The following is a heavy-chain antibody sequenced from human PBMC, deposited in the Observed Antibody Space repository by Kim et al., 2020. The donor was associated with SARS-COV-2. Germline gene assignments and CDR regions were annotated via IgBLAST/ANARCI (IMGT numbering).Heavy chain of an antibody. Sequence: VKGRFTISRDNSKNTLYLQMNSLGADDTAVYYCAKGLGVAIVGATAHFDYWGQRALVTVSS. CDR3: AKGLGVAIVGATAHFDY. J-gene: IGHJ4*02. D-gene: IGHD1-26*01. V-gene: IGHV3-23*01.